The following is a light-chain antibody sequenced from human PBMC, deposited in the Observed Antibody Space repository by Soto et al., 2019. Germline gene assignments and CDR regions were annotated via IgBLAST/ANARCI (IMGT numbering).Light chain of an antibody. Sequence: QSVLTQPPSVSGAPGQRVTISCTGSSSNIGAGYDVHWYQQLPGTAPKLLIYGNSNRPSGVPDRFSGSKSGTSASLAITGLQAEDDADYFCSSYSISTAYLFGTGTKLTVL. CDR3: SSYSISTAYL. CDR2: GNS. J-gene: IGLJ1*01. CDR1: SSNIGAGYD. V-gene: IGLV1-40*01.